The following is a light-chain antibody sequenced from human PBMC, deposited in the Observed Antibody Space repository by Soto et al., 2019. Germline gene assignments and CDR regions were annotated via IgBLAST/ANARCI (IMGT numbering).Light chain of an antibody. CDR1: QSLVHSDGNTY. V-gene: IGKV2-24*01. CDR2: KVS. CDR3: MKATQYRPYT. J-gene: IGKJ2*01. Sequence: DIVLTQTPLSSPVTLGQPASISCRSSQSLVHSDGNTYLSWFHQRPGQPPRLLIDKVSNRFSGVPDRFSGSEEGTDFTLKISRVEAEDVGIYFCMKATQYRPYTFGQGTKLEIK.